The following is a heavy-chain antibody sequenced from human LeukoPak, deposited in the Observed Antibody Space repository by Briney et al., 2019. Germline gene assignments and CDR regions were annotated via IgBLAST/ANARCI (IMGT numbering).Heavy chain of an antibody. V-gene: IGHV4-39*01. CDR3: ARGGDYYFDY. Sequence: SETLSLTCTVSGGSISSTSYYWGWIRQPPGKGLEWIGNIYYSGSTYYNPSLKSRVTISVDTSKNQFSLKLSSVTAADTAVCYCARGGDYYFDYWGQGTLVTVSS. D-gene: IGHD3-10*01. CDR1: GGSISSTSYY. J-gene: IGHJ4*02. CDR2: IYYSGST.